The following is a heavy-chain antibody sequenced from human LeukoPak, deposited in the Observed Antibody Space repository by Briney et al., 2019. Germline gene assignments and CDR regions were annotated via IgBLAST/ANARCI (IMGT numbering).Heavy chain of an antibody. V-gene: IGHV4-59*08. CDR1: GSSISSYY. CDR2: IYYIGST. CDR3: ARHGGSYSYDY. J-gene: IGHJ4*02. Sequence: SETLSLTCTVSGSSISSYYWSWIRQAPGKGLEWIGNIYYIGSTNYNPSLKSRVTISADPSKNQLSLKLSSVTAADTAVYYCARHGGSYSYDYWGQGTLVTVSS. D-gene: IGHD1-26*01.